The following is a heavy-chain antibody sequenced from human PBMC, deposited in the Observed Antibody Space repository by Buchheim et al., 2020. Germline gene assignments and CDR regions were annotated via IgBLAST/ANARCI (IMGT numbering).Heavy chain of an antibody. J-gene: IGHJ6*02. Sequence: QLQLQESGPGLVKPSETLSLTCTVSGGSISSSSYYWGWIRQPPGKGLEWIGSIYYSGSTYYNPSLKSRVNISVDTSKNQFSLKLSSVTAADTAVYYCARVGTTYYYYYGMDVWGQGTT. D-gene: IGHD1-1*01. CDR2: IYYSGST. CDR1: GGSISSSSYY. CDR3: ARVGTTYYYYYGMDV. V-gene: IGHV4-39*07.